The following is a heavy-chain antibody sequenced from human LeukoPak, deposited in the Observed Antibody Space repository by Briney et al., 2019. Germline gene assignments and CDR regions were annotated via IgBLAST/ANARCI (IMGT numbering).Heavy chain of an antibody. CDR2: IWNDGRNK. CDR3: AKSPGPRKFDP. CDR1: GFIFSDYG. Sequence: GGSLRLSCAASGFIFSDYGMQWVRQAPGKGLEWVAVIWNDGRNKYYADSVKGRFTISRDNSKNTLYLQMNSLRAEDTAVYYCAKSPGPRKFDPWGQGTLVTVSS. J-gene: IGHJ5*02. V-gene: IGHV3-33*06.